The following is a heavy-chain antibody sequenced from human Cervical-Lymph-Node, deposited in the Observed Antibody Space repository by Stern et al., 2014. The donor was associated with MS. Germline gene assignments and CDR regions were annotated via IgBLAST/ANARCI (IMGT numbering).Heavy chain of an antibody. CDR3: ARDRWYYDSSGILDY. V-gene: IGHV3-33*01. D-gene: IGHD3-22*01. J-gene: IGHJ4*02. Sequence: QVQLVQSGGGVVQPGRSLRLSCAASGFTFSSYGMHWVRQAPGQGLEWVAVIWYDGSNKYYVDSVKGRFTISRDNSKNTLYLQMNSLRAEDTAVYYCARDRWYYDSSGILDYWGQGTLVTVSS. CDR2: IWYDGSNK. CDR1: GFTFSSYG.